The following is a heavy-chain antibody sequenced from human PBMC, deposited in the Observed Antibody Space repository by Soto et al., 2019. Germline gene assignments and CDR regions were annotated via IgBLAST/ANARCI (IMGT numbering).Heavy chain of an antibody. CDR2: IIPIFGTA. CDR3: ARDEYEILMPYDILTGSQNWFDP. V-gene: IGHV1-69*06. J-gene: IGHJ5*02. Sequence: SVKVSCKASGGTFSSYAISWVRQAPGQGLEWMGGIIPIFGTANYAQKFQGRVTITADKSTSTAYMELSSLRSEDTAVYYCARDEYEILMPYDILTGSQNWFDPWGQGTLVTVSS. D-gene: IGHD3-9*01. CDR1: GGTFSSYA.